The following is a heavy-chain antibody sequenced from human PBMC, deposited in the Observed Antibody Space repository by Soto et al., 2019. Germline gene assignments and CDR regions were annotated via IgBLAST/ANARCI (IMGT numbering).Heavy chain of an antibody. D-gene: IGHD3-16*01. CDR3: ARDGGAPTFDIHS. J-gene: IGHJ4*02. CDR2: ITGSGVTM. V-gene: IGHV3-48*04. Sequence: PGESLKISCAASGFTFRGHSLNWIRQAPGKGLEWVSYITGSGVTMYADSVKGRFTISRDNAKNSLYLQMNSLRAEDTAVYYCARDGGAPTFDIHSWGQGTLVTVSS. CDR1: GFTFRGHS.